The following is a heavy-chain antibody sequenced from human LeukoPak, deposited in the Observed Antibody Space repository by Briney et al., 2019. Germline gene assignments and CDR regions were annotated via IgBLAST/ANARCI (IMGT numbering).Heavy chain of an antibody. CDR2: IDYSEST. Sequence: SETLSLTCTVSGGSISSSYYWDWIRQPPGKPLEWIGYIDYSESTNYNPSLKSRVTMSVDTSKNQFSLKLRSVTAADTAVYYCARFSVGYSNKFDPWGQGTLVTVSS. CDR1: GGSISSSYY. CDR3: ARFSVGYSNKFDP. D-gene: IGHD4-11*01. V-gene: IGHV4-61*05. J-gene: IGHJ5*02.